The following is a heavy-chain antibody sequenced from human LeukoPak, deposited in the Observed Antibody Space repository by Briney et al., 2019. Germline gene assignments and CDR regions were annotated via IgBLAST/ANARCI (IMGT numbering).Heavy chain of an antibody. D-gene: IGHD6-19*01. Sequence: ASVKVSCKASGYTFTDYALHWVRQAPGQSLEWMGWITTGRGETRYSQDFQRRIALTRDKSANTVYMDLSDLTSEDTAVYYCARGGQQWRGGNYFDSWGQGTLVAVSS. J-gene: IGHJ4*02. CDR1: GYTFTDYA. CDR3: ARGGQQWRGGNYFDS. V-gene: IGHV1-3*03. CDR2: ITTGRGET.